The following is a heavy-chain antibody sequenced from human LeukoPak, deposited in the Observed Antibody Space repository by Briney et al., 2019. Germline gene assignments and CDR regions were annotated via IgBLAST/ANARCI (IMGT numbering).Heavy chain of an antibody. Sequence: PSETLSLTCTVSGDSITNNYHWSWIRQPPGMGLEFIGYIYYSGSTNYNPSLKSRVTISMDTSKNQFSLRLTSVTAADTAVCYCARRFDSWGQGTLVTVSS. CDR1: GDSITNNYH. CDR2: IYYSGST. V-gene: IGHV4-59*01. J-gene: IGHJ4*02. CDR3: ARRFDS.